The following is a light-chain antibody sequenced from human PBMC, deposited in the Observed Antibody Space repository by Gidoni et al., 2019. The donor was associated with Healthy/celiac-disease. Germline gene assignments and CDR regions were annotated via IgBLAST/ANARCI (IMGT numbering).Light chain of an antibody. V-gene: IGKV1-39*01. J-gene: IGKJ3*01. Sequence: DIQMTQSPSSLSASVGDRVTITCRASQSISSYLNWYQQTPGKDPKLLIYAPSSLQSGVPSRFSGSGSGTDFTLTISSLQPEDFATYYCQQSYSTPPFTFGPGTKVDIK. CDR2: APS. CDR1: QSISSY. CDR3: QQSYSTPPFT.